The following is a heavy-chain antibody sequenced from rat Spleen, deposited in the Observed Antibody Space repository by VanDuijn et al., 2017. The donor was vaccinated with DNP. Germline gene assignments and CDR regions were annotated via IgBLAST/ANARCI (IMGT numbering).Heavy chain of an antibody. V-gene: IGHV3-1*01. D-gene: IGHD1-7*01. CDR2: ISYSGNT. CDR3: ARWTRYFDY. Sequence: EVQLQESGSGLVKPSQSLSLTCSVTGYSITSNYWGWIRKFPGNKMEYIGHISYSGNTNYNPSLQIRISITRDTSKNHFFLHLKSVTTEDTATYYCARWTRYFDYWGQGVMVTVSS. J-gene: IGHJ2*01. CDR1: GYSITSNY.